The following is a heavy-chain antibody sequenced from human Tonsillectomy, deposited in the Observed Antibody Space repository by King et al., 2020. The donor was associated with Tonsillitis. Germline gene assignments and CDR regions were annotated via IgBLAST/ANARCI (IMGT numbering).Heavy chain of an antibody. D-gene: IGHD2-15*01. V-gene: IGHV1-18*04. CDR1: GYTFNSYG. Sequence: HVQLVQSGAEVKKPGASVKVSCKASGYTFNSYGISWVRQAPGQGLEWMGWISAYNGNTNSAQKLQGRVTMTTDTSTSTAYMELGSLRSDDTAVYYWARDRCDDSYCSGCNCWGQGTLVTVSS. CDR2: ISAYNGNT. CDR3: ARDRCDDSYCSGCNC. J-gene: IGHJ4*02.